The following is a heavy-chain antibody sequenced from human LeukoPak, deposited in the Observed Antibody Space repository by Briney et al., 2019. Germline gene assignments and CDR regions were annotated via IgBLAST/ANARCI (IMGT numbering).Heavy chain of an antibody. CDR3: ARVSQLWGTYFDYFGY. J-gene: IGHJ4*02. CDR1: GGTFSSSA. V-gene: IGHV1-69*13. Sequence: ASVKVSCMASGGTFSSSAISWVRQAPRQGLEWMGGIIPIFGTANYAQNMQGRLTITADESTSTAYMELSSLRSEDTAVYYCARVSQLWGTYFDYFGYWGQGTLVTVSP. D-gene: IGHD3-16*01. CDR2: IIPIFGTA.